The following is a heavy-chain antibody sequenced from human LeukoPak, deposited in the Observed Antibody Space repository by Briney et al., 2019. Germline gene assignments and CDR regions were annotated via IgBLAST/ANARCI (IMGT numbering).Heavy chain of an antibody. Sequence: SETLSLTCTVSGGSISSGSYYWRWIRQPAGKGLEWIGRIYTSGSTNYNPSLKSRVTISVDTSKNQFSLKLSSVTAADTAVYYCARDAITMIVGGALDIWGQGTMVTVSS. CDR1: GGSISSGSYY. V-gene: IGHV4-61*02. CDR3: ARDAITMIVGGALDI. CDR2: IYTSGST. J-gene: IGHJ3*02. D-gene: IGHD3-22*01.